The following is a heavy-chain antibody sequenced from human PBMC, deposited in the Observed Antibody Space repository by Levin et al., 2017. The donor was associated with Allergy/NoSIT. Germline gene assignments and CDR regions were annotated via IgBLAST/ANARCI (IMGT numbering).Heavy chain of an antibody. CDR2: IWYDGSNK. Sequence: GESLKISCAASGFTFSSYGMHWVRQAPGKGLEWVAVIWYDGSNKYYADSVKGRFTISRDNSKNTLYLQMNSLRAEDTAVYYCARDKDYGSGIPGGMDVWGQGTTVTVSS. CDR1: GFTFSSYG. V-gene: IGHV3-33*01. CDR3: ARDKDYGSGIPGGMDV. J-gene: IGHJ6*02. D-gene: IGHD3-10*01.